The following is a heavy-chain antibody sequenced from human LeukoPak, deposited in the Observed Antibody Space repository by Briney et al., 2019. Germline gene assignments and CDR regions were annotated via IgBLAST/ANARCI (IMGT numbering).Heavy chain of an antibody. Sequence: PSGTLSLTCTVSGGSISSGGYFWSSIRQHPGKGLEWIGYIYYSGSTYYNPSLKGRVTISVDTSKNQFSLRLSSVTAADTAIYYCASVSYDTSLQHWGQGTLVTVSS. V-gene: IGHV4-31*03. CDR1: GGSISSGGYF. CDR3: ASVSYDTSLQH. J-gene: IGHJ1*01. D-gene: IGHD3-22*01. CDR2: IYYSGST.